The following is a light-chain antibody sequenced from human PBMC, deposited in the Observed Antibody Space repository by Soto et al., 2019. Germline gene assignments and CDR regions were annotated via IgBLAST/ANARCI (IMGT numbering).Light chain of an antibody. CDR2: DAS. Sequence: EIVLTQSPATLSLSPGERATLSCRASQSVRSYLVWYQQKPGQAPRLLIYDASNRATGIPARFSGSGSGTDFTLTISSLEPEDFAVYYCQHRSNWPPSFGGGTKVEIK. J-gene: IGKJ4*01. CDR1: QSVRSY. CDR3: QHRSNWPPS. V-gene: IGKV3-11*01.